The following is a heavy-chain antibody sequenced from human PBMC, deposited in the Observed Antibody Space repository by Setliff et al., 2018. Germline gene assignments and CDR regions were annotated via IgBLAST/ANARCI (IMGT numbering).Heavy chain of an antibody. Sequence: ASETLSLTCTVSGGSISNYYWSWIRQSPERGLEWIGEINHSGSTNYSPSLKSRVTISIDTSKNQFSLRLRSLTAADTAVYYCARALVLGYNWFDPWGQGTLVTVS. J-gene: IGHJ5*02. CDR2: INHSGST. CDR3: ARALVLGYNWFDP. D-gene: IGHD3-10*01. V-gene: IGHV4-34*01. CDR1: GGSISNYY.